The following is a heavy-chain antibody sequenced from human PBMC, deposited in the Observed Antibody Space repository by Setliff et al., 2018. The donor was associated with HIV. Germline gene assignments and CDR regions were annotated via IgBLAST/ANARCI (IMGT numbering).Heavy chain of an antibody. J-gene: IGHJ3*02. Sequence: PSETLSLTCTVSGGYISSDSYYWGWIRQPPGKGLEWIGSIYYSESTYYNPSLKSRVTISVDTSKNRFSLKLSSVTAADTAVYFCARDNSVGSGWRLDAFDIWGQGTMVTVSS. CDR2: IYYSEST. D-gene: IGHD6-19*01. CDR1: GGYISSDSYY. V-gene: IGHV4-39*07. CDR3: ARDNSVGSGWRLDAFDI.